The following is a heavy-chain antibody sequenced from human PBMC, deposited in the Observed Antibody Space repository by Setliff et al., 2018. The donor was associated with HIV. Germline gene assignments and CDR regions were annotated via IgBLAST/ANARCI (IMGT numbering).Heavy chain of an antibody. J-gene: IGHJ6*03. V-gene: IGHV4-4*07. CDR1: GVSTSIHY. Sequence: SETLSLTCTVSGVSTSIHYWVWIRQPAGRGLEWIGRIHTSDTTRYNPSLQSRVAMSVDTSKNQFSLKLTSVSAADTAVYYCARGVAAAGMLMDVWGKGTTVTV. CDR2: IHTSDTT. D-gene: IGHD6-13*01. CDR3: ARGVAAAGMLMDV.